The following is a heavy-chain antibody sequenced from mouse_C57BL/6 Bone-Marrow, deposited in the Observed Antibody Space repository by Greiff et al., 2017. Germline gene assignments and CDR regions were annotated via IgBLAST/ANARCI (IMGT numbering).Heavy chain of an antibody. Sequence: QVHVKQPGAELVKPGASVKMSCKASGYTFTSYWITWVKQRPGQGLEWIGDIYPGSGSTNYNEKFKSKATLTVDTSSSTAYMQLSSLTSEDSAVYYCARLGYYGSPWYFDVWGTGTTVTVSS. CDR2: IYPGSGST. CDR1: GYTFTSYW. CDR3: ARLGYYGSPWYFDV. V-gene: IGHV1-55*01. D-gene: IGHD1-1*01. J-gene: IGHJ1*03.